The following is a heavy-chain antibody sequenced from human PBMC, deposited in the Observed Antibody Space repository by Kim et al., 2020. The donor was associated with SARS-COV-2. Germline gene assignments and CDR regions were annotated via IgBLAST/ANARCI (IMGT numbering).Heavy chain of an antibody. CDR1: GFTFNSFG. V-gene: IGHV3-48*02. J-gene: IGHJ5*02. CDR3: AREALYYTSGPNCFDP. Sequence: GGSLRLSCAASGFTFNSFGMNWVRQAPGKRLEWLSYISKTGTPIYYADSVKGRFTVSRDNAKNSVYLQLNSLRDEDTAVYFCAREALYYTSGPNCFDPWGQGTLVLVSS. D-gene: IGHD6-19*01. CDR2: ISKTGTPI.